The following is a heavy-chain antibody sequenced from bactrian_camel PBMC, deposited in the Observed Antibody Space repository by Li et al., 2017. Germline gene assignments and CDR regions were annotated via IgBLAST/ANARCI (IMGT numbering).Heavy chain of an antibody. V-gene: IGHV3S53*01. CDR2: IDDVGST. CDR1: VGSFYC. Sequence: VQLVESGGGSVQPGGSLRLSCAASVGSFYCMGWYRQIPGKEREAVAAIDDVGSTSYANSVKDRFTISHDNAKNTLYLQMNSLKPEDTAMYYCAAVRYGGSWYPLCRARSADFGYWGQGTQVTVS. J-gene: IGHJ6*01. D-gene: IGHD6*01. CDR3: AAVRYGGSWYPLCRARSADFGY.